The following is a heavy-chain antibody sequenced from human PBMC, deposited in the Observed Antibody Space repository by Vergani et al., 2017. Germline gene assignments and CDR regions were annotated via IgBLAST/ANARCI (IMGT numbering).Heavy chain of an antibody. J-gene: IGHJ6*02. CDR2: ISGSGGSK. CDR1: GFTFRSYA. Sequence: EVQLLESGGGLVQPGGSLRLSCAASGFTFRSYAMSWVRQAPGKGLEWVSSISGSGGSKYYADSVKGRFTISRDNSKNTLYLQRNSLRAEDTAVYYCARGSNRYCSSTSCYQVNYYYGMDVWGQGSTVTVSS. V-gene: IGHV3-23*01. CDR3: ARGSNRYCSSTSCYQVNYYYGMDV. D-gene: IGHD2-2*01.